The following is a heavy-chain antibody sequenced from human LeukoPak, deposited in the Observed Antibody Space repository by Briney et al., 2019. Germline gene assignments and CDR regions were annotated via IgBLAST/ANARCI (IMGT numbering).Heavy chain of an antibody. CDR1: GGSISSSNW. CDR3: ARDHAHCSSTSCYDGGY. CDR2: IYHSGST. J-gene: IGHJ4*02. V-gene: IGHV4-4*02. Sequence: SETLSPTCAVSGGSISSSNWWSWVRQPPGKGLEWIGEIYHSGSTNYNPSLKSRVTISVDKSKNQFSLKLSSVTAADTAVYYCARDHAHCSSTSCYDGGYWGQGTLVTVSS. D-gene: IGHD2-2*01.